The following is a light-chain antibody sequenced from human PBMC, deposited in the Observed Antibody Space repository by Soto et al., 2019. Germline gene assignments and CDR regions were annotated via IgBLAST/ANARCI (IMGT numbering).Light chain of an antibody. V-gene: IGKV1-5*03. Sequence: DIQMTQSPSTLPASVGDRVTITCRASQSINSWLAWYQQKPGKAPSLVIYKASILESGVPSRFSGSGSGTEFTLTISSLQPDDFATYYCQQYHSYSWTFGQGTKVDMK. J-gene: IGKJ1*01. CDR1: QSINSW. CDR3: QQYHSYSWT. CDR2: KAS.